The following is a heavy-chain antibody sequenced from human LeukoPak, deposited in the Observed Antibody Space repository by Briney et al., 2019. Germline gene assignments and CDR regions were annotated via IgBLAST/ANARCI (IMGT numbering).Heavy chain of an antibody. V-gene: IGHV4-34*01. D-gene: IGHD5-12*01. CDR3: ARDLGGYPFFMDV. Sequence: PSETLSLTCAVHGGSLSGYYWSWIRQPPGKGLEWIGEINHSISTNYNPCLKSRVTISVDTSNDQFSLKLSSGTAADTAVYFCARDLGGYPFFMDVGGRGTTVIVSS. CDR1: GGSLSGYY. J-gene: IGHJ6*03. CDR2: INHSIST.